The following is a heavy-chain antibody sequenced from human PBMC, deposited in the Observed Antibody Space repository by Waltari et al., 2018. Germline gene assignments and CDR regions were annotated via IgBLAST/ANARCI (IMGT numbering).Heavy chain of an antibody. CDR1: GYXXXSYY. CDR2: IHPMGGRT. J-gene: IGHJ6*03. CDR3: ARGVQLWFRHYYYYMDV. Sequence: QVQLVQSGAEVKKPGASVKVSCXAXGYXXXSYYMHWLRQAPGQGLEWMGIIHPMGGRTSYAEKFQGRVNMTRDTSTSTVYMELSSLRSEDTAVYYCARGVQLWFRHYYYYMDVWGKGTTVTVSS. D-gene: IGHD5-18*01. V-gene: IGHV1-46*03.